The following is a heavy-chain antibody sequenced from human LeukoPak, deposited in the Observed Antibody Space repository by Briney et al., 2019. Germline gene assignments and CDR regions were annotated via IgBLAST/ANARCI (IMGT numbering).Heavy chain of an antibody. CDR2: MNSDGSST. J-gene: IGHJ5*02. CDR3: AREKFDP. V-gene: IGHV3-74*01. CDR1: GFTFSTYR. Sequence: QPGGSLRLSCAASGFTFSTYRMHWVRQGPGKGLVWVSGMNSDGSSTVYADSVKGRFTISRDNAKNTLYLQMNSLRVEDTAVYYCAREKFDPWGQGTLVTVSS.